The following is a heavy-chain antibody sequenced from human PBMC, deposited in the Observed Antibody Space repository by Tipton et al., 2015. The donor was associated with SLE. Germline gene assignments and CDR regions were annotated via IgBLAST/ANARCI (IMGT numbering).Heavy chain of an antibody. D-gene: IGHD5-12*01. CDR3: AKVPGYSGYDFAFDI. V-gene: IGHV4-61*03. CDR1: GGSISSGSYY. J-gene: IGHJ3*02. Sequence: TLSLTCTVSGGSISSGSYYWSWIRQPPGKGLEWIGYIYYSGSTNYNPSLKGRFTISRDNAKNSLYLQMNSLRAEDTALYYCAKVPGYSGYDFAFDIWGQGTMVTVSS. CDR2: IYYSGST.